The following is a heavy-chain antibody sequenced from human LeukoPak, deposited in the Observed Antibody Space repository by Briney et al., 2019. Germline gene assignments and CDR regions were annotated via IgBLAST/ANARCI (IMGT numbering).Heavy chain of an antibody. V-gene: IGHV3-30*04. J-gene: IGHJ4*02. CDR2: LSYDGDNS. D-gene: IGHD3-9*01. CDR3: ARERGETYHLSSYYNYFDH. CDR1: GFTFSNYA. Sequence: GGSLRLFCAASGFTFSNYALQWVRKAPGKGLEWVTDLSYDGDNSYYADSLKGRFTISRDNSKNTLYLQMNSLRAEDTAVYYCARERGETYHLSSYYNYFDHWGEGCLVTVSS.